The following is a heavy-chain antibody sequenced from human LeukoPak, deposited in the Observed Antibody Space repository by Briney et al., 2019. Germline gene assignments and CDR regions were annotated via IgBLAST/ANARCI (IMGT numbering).Heavy chain of an antibody. CDR1: GGSFSGYY. Sequence: SETLSLTCAVYGGSFSGYYWSWIRQPPGKGLEWIGEINHSGSTNYNPSLKSRVTISVDTSKNQFSLKLSSVTAADTAVYYCARGGIVVVPAAYPKFDYWGQGTLVTVSS. V-gene: IGHV4-34*01. CDR3: ARGGIVVVPAAYPKFDY. J-gene: IGHJ4*02. D-gene: IGHD2-2*01. CDR2: INHSGST.